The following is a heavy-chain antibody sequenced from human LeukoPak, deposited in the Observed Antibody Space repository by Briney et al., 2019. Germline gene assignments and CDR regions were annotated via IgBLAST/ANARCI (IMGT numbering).Heavy chain of an antibody. CDR2: INPNSGGT. V-gene: IGHV1-2*02. Sequence: GASVKVSCKASGYTFTGYYMHWVLQAPGQGLEWMGWINPNSGGTNYAQKFQGRVTMTRDTSISTAYMELSRLRSDDTAVYYCARDIYGSGSYIFDYWGQGTLVTVSS. CDR1: GYTFTGYY. D-gene: IGHD3-10*01. CDR3: ARDIYGSGSYIFDY. J-gene: IGHJ4*02.